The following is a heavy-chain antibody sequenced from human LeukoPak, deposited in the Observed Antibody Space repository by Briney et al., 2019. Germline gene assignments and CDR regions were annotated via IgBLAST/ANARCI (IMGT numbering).Heavy chain of an antibody. Sequence: RASVKVSCKASEGTFSSYAISGVRQPPGQGLEWMGGIIPIFGTANYAQKFQGRVTITADESTSTAYMELSSLRSEDTAVYYCARVTAVAVRAFDIWGQGTMVTVSS. CDR2: IIPIFGTA. D-gene: IGHD6-19*01. J-gene: IGHJ3*02. CDR3: ARVTAVAVRAFDI. V-gene: IGHV1-69*01. CDR1: EGTFSSYA.